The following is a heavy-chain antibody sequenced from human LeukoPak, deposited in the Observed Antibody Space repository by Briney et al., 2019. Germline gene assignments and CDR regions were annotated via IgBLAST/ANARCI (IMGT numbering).Heavy chain of an antibody. D-gene: IGHD3-10*01. J-gene: IGHJ3*02. CDR3: ARDFTVRGVIIGAFDI. Sequence: GRSLRLSCAASGFTFSSYGMHWVRQAPGKGLEWVAAIWYDGSNKYYADSVKGRFTISRDNSKNTLYLQMNSLRAEDTAVYYCARDFTVRGVIIGAFDIWGQGTMVTVSS. V-gene: IGHV3-33*01. CDR1: GFTFSSYG. CDR2: IWYDGSNK.